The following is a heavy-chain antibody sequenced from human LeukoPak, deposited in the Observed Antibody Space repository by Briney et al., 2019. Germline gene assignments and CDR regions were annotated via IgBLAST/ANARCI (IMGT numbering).Heavy chain of an antibody. D-gene: IGHD2-15*01. Sequence: SETLSLTCTVSGGSISSYYWSWIRQPPGKGLEWIEYYSGSTNYNPSLKSRVTISVDTSKNQFSLKLSSVTAADTAVYYCARYHLQVHCSGGSCYPNWFDPWGQGTLVTVSS. J-gene: IGHJ5*02. CDR2: YSGST. V-gene: IGHV4-59*01. CDR1: GGSISSYY. CDR3: ARYHLQVHCSGGSCYPNWFDP.